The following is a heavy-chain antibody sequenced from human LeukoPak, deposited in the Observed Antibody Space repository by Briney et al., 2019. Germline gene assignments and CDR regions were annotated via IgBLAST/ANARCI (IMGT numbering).Heavy chain of an antibody. CDR1: GYSFTSYW. Sequence: GESLKISCKGSGYSFTSYWIGGVRQMPGKGLEWMGIIYPGDSDTRYSPSFQGQVTISADKSISTAYLQWSSLKASDTAMYYCARHEDIVVVPAALSSVDYWGQGTLVTVSS. CDR3: ARHEDIVVVPAALSSVDY. D-gene: IGHD2-2*01. J-gene: IGHJ4*02. V-gene: IGHV5-51*01. CDR2: IYPGDSDT.